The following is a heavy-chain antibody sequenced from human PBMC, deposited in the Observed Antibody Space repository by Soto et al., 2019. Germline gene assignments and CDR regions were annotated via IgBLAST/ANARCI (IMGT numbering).Heavy chain of an antibody. CDR2: ISSSSSTI. CDR3: ARGADYDSSGIRLNWFDP. CDR1: GFTFSSYS. Sequence: EVQLVESGGGLLQRGGSLRLSCTASGFTFSSYSMNWVRQAPGKGLERVSYISSSSSTIYYADSVKGRFTISRDNAKNSLYLQMNSLRDEDTAVYYCARGADYDSSGIRLNWFDPWGQGTLVTVSS. V-gene: IGHV3-48*02. D-gene: IGHD3-22*01. J-gene: IGHJ5*02.